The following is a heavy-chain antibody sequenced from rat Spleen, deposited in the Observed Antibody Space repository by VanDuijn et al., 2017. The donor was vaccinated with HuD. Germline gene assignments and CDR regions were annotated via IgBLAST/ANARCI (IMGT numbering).Heavy chain of an antibody. Sequence: EVQLVESDGGLVQPGRSLKLSCAASGFTFSDYYMAWVRQAPTKGLEWVATISYDGGRNFYRDSVKGRFTISRDNAKSTLYLQMDSLRSEDTATYYCARRTGSWYFDFWGPGTMVTVSS. D-gene: IGHD5-1*01. CDR2: ISYDGGRN. CDR3: ARRTGSWYFDF. J-gene: IGHJ1*01. CDR1: GFTFSDYY. V-gene: IGHV5-29*01.